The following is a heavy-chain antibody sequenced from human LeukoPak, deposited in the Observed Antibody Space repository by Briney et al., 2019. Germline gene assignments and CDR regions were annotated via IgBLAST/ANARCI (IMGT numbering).Heavy chain of an antibody. J-gene: IGHJ4*02. CDR1: GGSISSYY. CDR3: ARGSRVVTAIFDY. Sequence: SETLSLTCTVSGGSISSYYWSWIRQPPGKGLEWIGYIYYSGSTNYNPSLKSRVTISVDTSKNQFSLKLSSVTAADTAVYYCARGSRVVTAIFDYWGQGTLVTVSS. V-gene: IGHV4-59*08. D-gene: IGHD2-21*02. CDR2: IYYSGST.